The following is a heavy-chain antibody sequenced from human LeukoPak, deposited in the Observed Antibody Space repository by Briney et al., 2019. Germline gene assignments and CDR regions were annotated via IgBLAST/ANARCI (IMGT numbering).Heavy chain of an antibody. CDR3: ARGPTAMHDY. V-gene: IGHV4-59*01. CDR2: IYYSGST. D-gene: IGHD5-18*01. CDR1: GGSFSGYY. Sequence: SETLSLTCAVYGGSFSGYYWSWIRQPPGKGLEWIGYIYYSGSTNYNPSLKSRVTISVDTSKNQFSLKLSSVTAADTAVYYCARGPTAMHDYWGQGTLVTVSS. J-gene: IGHJ4*02.